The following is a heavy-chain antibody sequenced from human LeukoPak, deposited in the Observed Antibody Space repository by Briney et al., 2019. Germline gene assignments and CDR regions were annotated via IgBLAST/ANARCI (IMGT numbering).Heavy chain of an antibody. D-gene: IGHD2-2*01. CDR2: IYWDDEK. CDR1: GFSVSTSGVG. Sequence: SGPTLVNPTQTLTLTCTFSGFSVSTSGVGVGWIRQPPGKALEWLALIYWDDEKRYSPSLKSRLTITKDTSKNQMVLTMTNMDPVDTATYYCAHRGPVVVVPAAMRQGGTDNWFDPWGQGTLVTVSS. CDR3: AHRGPVVVVPAAMRQGGTDNWFDP. J-gene: IGHJ5*02. V-gene: IGHV2-5*02.